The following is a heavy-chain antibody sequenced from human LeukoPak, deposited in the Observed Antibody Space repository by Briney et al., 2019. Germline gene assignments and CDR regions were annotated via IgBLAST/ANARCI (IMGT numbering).Heavy chain of an antibody. CDR1: GFNFNMFA. CDR2: LSRSGTTT. D-gene: IGHD2-15*01. Sequence: GGSLKLSCGGTGFNFNMFAMHWVRQAPGKGLEWVSGLSRSGTTTNYADSVKGRFTISRDKSKHTMFLQMNSLRPEDTAIYYCAKVIGKAATDYWGKGTLVTVSS. J-gene: IGHJ4*02. CDR3: AKVIGKAATDY. V-gene: IGHV3-23*01.